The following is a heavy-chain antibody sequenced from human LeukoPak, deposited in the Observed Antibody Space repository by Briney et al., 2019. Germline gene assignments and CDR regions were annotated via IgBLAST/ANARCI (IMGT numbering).Heavy chain of an antibody. CDR3: ARYANRWSSGYHLDY. Sequence: ASVKVSFKASGYTFTSYGISWVRQAPGQGLEWMGWISAYNGNTNYAQKLQGRVTMTTDTSTSTAYMELRSLRSGDTAVYYCARYANRWSSGYHLDYWGQGTLVTVSS. CDR1: GYTFTSYG. V-gene: IGHV1-18*01. D-gene: IGHD3-22*01. J-gene: IGHJ4*02. CDR2: ISAYNGNT.